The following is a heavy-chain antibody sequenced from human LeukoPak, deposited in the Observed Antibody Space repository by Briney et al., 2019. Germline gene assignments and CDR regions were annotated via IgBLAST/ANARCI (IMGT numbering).Heavy chain of an antibody. CDR3: ARAGYCSGGSCYGSDY. J-gene: IGHJ4*02. CDR1: GFTFSAYA. D-gene: IGHD2-15*01. CDR2: ISINGGSS. V-gene: IGHV3-64*04. Sequence: GGSLRLSCSASGFTFSAYAMYWVRQAPGKGLEYVSGISINGGSSFYADSVKGRFTISRDNSKNTLYLQMDSLRAEDTAVYYCARAGYCSGGSCYGSDYWGQGTLVSVSS.